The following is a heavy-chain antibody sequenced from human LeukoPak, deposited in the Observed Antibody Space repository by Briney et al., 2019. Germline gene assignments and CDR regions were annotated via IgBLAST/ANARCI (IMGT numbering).Heavy chain of an antibody. J-gene: IGHJ4*02. Sequence: SGGSLRLSCAASGFTFSSYSMNWVRQAPGKGLEWVSSISSSSSYIYYADSVKGRFTISRDNAKNSLYLQMNSLRAEDTAVYYCAREHCSGGSCYSISDYWGQGTLVTVSP. V-gene: IGHV3-21*01. CDR3: AREHCSGGSCYSISDY. D-gene: IGHD2-15*01. CDR1: GFTFSSYS. CDR2: ISSSSSYI.